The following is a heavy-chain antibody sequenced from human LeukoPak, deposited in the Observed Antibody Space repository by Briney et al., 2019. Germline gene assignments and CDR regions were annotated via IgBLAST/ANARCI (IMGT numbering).Heavy chain of an antibody. CDR1: GYTLTELS. J-gene: IGHJ4*02. CDR3: ATLIGYGDSMGY. V-gene: IGHV1-24*01. CDR2: FDPEDGET. D-gene: IGHD4-17*01. Sequence: EASVKVSCKVSGYTLTELSMHWVRPAPGKGLEWMGGFDPEDGETIYAQKFQGRVTMTEDTSTDTAYMELSSLRSEDTAVYYCATLIGYGDSMGYWGQGTLVTVSS.